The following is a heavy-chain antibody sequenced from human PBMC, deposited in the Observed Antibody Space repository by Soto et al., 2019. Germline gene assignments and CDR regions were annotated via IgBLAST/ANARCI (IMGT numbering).Heavy chain of an antibody. D-gene: IGHD6-19*01. CDR3: AREAEAGYSSGWYSFDY. CDR2: ISAYNGNT. CDR1: GYTFTSYG. V-gene: IGHV1-18*01. Sequence: QVQLVQSGAEVKKPGASVKVSCKASGYTFTSYGISWVRQAPGPGLEWMGWISAYNGNTNYAQKLQGRVTMTTDTSTSTAYMELRSLRSDDTAVYYCAREAEAGYSSGWYSFDYWGQGTLVTVSS. J-gene: IGHJ4*02.